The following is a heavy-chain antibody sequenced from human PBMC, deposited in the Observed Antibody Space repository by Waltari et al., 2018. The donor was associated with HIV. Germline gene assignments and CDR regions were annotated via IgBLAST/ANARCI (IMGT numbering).Heavy chain of an antibody. CDR3: ARSRGLIKWNRYFDS. D-gene: IGHD3-10*01. CDR1: GGFFSGHS. J-gene: IGHJ3*02. Sequence: QQWGAGLLKPSETLSLTCAVSGGFFSGHSWTWIRQPPGMGLEWIGEINDSENTNYNPSLRSRLTISPDASKNQFSLKMTAVTAADTAVYYCARSRGLIKWNRYFDSWAQGTMVSVSS. V-gene: IGHV4-34*01. CDR2: INDSENT.